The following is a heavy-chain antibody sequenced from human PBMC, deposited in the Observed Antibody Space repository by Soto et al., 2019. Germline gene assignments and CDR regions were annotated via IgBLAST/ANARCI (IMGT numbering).Heavy chain of an antibody. CDR1: GFTFSSYG. CDR3: ATRGSTGGYFDY. V-gene: IGHV3-33*01. CDR2: IWYDGSNK. Sequence: QVQLVESGGGVVQPGRSLRLSCAASGFTFSSYGMHWVRQAPGKGLEWVAVIWYDGSNKYYADSVKGRFTISRDNSKNTLYLQMNSLRAEDTAEYYCATRGSTGGYFDYWGQGTLVTVSS. J-gene: IGHJ4*02. D-gene: IGHD4-4*01.